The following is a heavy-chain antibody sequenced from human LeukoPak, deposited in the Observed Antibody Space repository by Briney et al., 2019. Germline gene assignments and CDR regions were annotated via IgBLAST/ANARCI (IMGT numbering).Heavy chain of an antibody. Sequence: GASVKVSCKASGGTFSSYAISWVRQAPGQGLEWMGGIIPIFGTANYAQKFQGRVTITAGESTSTAYMELSSLRSEDTAVYYCARDLLPNSGYYFNYYGMDVWGQGTTVTVSS. CDR3: ARDLLPNSGYYFNYYGMDV. CDR1: GGTFSSYA. CDR2: IIPIFGTA. D-gene: IGHD3-3*01. V-gene: IGHV1-69*13. J-gene: IGHJ6*02.